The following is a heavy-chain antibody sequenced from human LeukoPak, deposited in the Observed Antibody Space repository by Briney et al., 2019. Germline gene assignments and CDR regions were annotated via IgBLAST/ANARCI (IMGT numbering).Heavy chain of an antibody. D-gene: IGHD1-14*01. CDR1: GYSISSGYY. CDR3: ARVYRYYYYYYYMDV. Sequence: SETLSLTCTVSGYSISSGYYWGWIRQPPGKGLEWIGSIYRSGSTYYNPSLKSRVTISVDTSKNQFSLKLSSVTAADTAVYYCARVYRYYYYYYYMDVWGEGTTVTVSS. CDR2: IYRSGST. J-gene: IGHJ6*03. V-gene: IGHV4-38-2*02.